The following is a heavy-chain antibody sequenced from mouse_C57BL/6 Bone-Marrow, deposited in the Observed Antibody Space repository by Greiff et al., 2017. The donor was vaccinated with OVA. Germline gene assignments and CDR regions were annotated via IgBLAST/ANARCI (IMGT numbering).Heavy chain of an antibody. V-gene: IGHV1-55*01. CDR2: IYPGSGST. J-gene: IGHJ3*01. D-gene: IGHD2-4*01. CDR1: GYTFTSYW. Sequence: QVQLKESGAELAKPGASVKLSCKASGYTFTSYWMHWVKQRPGQGLEWIGDIYPGSGSTNYNEKFKSKATLTVDTSSSTAYMQLSSLTSEDSAVYYCAFYYDYVPFAYWGQGTLVTVSA. CDR3: AFYYDYVPFAY.